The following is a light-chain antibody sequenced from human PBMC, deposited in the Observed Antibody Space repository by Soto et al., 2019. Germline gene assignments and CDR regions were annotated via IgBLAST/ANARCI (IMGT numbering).Light chain of an antibody. V-gene: IGLV2-8*01. Sequence: QSALTQPPSASGSPGQSVTISCTGTNSDVGAYGYVSWYQHHPGKAPKLMIYEVAKRPSGVPDRFSGSKSGNTASLTVSGLQAEDEADYYRISYAGNNIFLFGTGTKVTVL. CDR1: NSDVGAYGY. CDR3: ISYAGNNIFL. CDR2: EVA. J-gene: IGLJ1*01.